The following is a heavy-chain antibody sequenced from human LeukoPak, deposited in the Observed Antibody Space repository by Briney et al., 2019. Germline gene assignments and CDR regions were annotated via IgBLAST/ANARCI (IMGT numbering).Heavy chain of an antibody. D-gene: IGHD2-2*02. Sequence: GGSLRLSCAASGFTFSSYAMSWVRQAPGKGLEWVSAISGSGGSTYYADSVKGRFTISRDNSRNTLYLQMNSLRAEDTAVYYCAKTSYCSSTSCYRENWFDPWGQGTLVTVSS. CDR2: ISGSGGST. V-gene: IGHV3-23*01. CDR1: GFTFSSYA. J-gene: IGHJ5*02. CDR3: AKTSYCSSTSCYRENWFDP.